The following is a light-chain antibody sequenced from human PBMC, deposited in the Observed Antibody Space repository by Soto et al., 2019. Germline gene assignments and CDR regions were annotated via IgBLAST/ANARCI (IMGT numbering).Light chain of an antibody. J-gene: IGKJ1*01. CDR1: QSISSW. CDR3: QQYKSYSRT. Sequence: DIQMTQSPSTLSASVGDRVTITCRASQSISSWLAWYQQKPGKVPKLLIYMASSLESGVPSRFSGSGSGTEFTLTISSLQPDDFATYYCQQYKSYSRTFGQGTKVDI. V-gene: IGKV1-5*03. CDR2: MAS.